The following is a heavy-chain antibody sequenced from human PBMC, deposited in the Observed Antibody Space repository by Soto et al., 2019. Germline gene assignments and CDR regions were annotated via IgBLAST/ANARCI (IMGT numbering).Heavy chain of an antibody. CDR2: IIPIPGIA. J-gene: IGHJ3*02. CDR1: GGTFSSYT. CDR3: ARDYGDYVDAFDI. V-gene: IGHV1-69*08. D-gene: IGHD4-17*01. Sequence: QVQLVQSGAEVKKPGSSVKVSCKASGGTFSSYTINWVRQAPGQGREWMGRIIPIPGIASSAQKLQGRLTITADKSTSTDYMELSSLRYEDTALYYCARDYGDYVDAFDIWGQGTMVTVSS.